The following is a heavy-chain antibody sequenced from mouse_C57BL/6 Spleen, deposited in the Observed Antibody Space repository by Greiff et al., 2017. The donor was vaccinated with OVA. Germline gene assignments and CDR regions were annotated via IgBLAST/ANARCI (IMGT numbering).Heavy chain of an antibody. CDR2: ISAGGSYT. D-gene: IGHD1-1*02. V-gene: IGHV5-4*01. J-gene: IGHJ2*01. CDR1: GFTFSSYA. Sequence: EVQVVESGGGLVKPGGSLKLPCAASGFTFSSYAMSWVRQTPEKRLEWVATISAGGSYTFYPDNVKGRFTISRDNAKNNLYLQMSHLKSEDTTMYYCARDLVGFDYWGQGTTLTVSS. CDR3: ARDLVGFDY.